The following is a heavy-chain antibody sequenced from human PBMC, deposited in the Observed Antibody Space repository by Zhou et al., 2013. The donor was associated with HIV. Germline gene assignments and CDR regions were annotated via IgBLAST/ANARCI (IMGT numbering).Heavy chain of an antibody. CDR2: IAGSGDT. D-gene: IGHD4-17*01. Sequence: QVRLVQSGDEVKKPGASVKVSCKTTGYTFNRYDVSWVRQAPGQRLEWMGWIAGSGDTKYSQKFQGRVTMTRDTSTSTVYMELSSLRSEDTAVYYCARHRRYGDNSYSFDIWGQGTMVTVSS. CDR1: GYTFNRYD. V-gene: IGHV1-3*01. J-gene: IGHJ3*02. CDR3: ARHRRYGDNSYSFDI.